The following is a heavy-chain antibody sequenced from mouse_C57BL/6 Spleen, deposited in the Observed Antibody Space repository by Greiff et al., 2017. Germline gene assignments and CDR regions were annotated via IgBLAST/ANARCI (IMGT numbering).Heavy chain of an antibody. CDR2: INPGTGGT. V-gene: IGHV1-42*01. CDR1: GYAFTGYY. J-gene: IGHJ2*01. CDR3: ARAANGRLFAY. Sequence: VQLQQSGPELVRPGASVKVSCKASGYAFTGYYMNWVKQSPEQSLEWIGEINPGTGGTNYNKKFKAKATLTADKSSSTAYMHLKCLTSEDSAVSYWARAANGRLFAYWGQGTPLTVSA. D-gene: IGHD1-1*02.